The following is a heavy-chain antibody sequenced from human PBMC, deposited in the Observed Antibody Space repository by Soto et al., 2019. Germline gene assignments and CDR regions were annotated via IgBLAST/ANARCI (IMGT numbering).Heavy chain of an antibody. CDR2: INHSGST. V-gene: IGHV4-34*01. J-gene: IGHJ6*03. CDR1: GGSFSGYY. Sequence: SETLSLTCAVYGGSFSGYYWSWIRQPPGKGLEWIGEINHSGSTNYNPSLKSRVTISVDTSKNQFSLKLSSVTAADTAVYYCARGIRGYSGYGGRYYYMDVWGKGTTVTAP. CDR3: ARGIRGYSGYGGRYYYMDV. D-gene: IGHD5-12*01.